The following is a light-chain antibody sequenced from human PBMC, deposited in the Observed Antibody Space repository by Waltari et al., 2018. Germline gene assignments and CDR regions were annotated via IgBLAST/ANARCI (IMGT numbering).Light chain of an antibody. Sequence: DIQMTQSPSSLSASVGDTVTITCRASQDIASYLSWFQQKPGKAPKLLIYAASSLEGGVPSRFSCSGSGTKFTLTISSLQPEDFAAYYCLQHNSYPYSFGQGTKVEIK. CDR1: QDIASY. V-gene: IGKV1-17*01. CDR2: AAS. J-gene: IGKJ2*03. CDR3: LQHNSYPYS.